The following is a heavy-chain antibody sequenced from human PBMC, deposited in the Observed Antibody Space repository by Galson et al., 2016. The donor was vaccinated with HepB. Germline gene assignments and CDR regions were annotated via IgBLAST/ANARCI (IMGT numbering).Heavy chain of an antibody. CDR1: GVDFSHYA. V-gene: IGHV1-69*13. Sequence: SVKVSCKASGVDFSHYAFNWVRQAPGQGLEWMGSVSPVYGTADNAQKFHGRITITADESTSTAYMELSRLRSEDTAIYYCATSRVAVSGTEGDHSDYWGQGTLVIASS. CDR2: VSPVYGTA. D-gene: IGHD6-13*01. J-gene: IGHJ4*02. CDR3: ATSRVAVSGTEGDHSDY.